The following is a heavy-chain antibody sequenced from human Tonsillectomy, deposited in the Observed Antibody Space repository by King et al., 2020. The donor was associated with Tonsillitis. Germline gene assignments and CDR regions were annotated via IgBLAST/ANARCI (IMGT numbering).Heavy chain of an antibody. D-gene: IGHD1-26*01. CDR1: GFTFSSYW. CDR2: IDQDGSEQ. J-gene: IGHJ3*02. CDR3: AREDFIGVGGIAI. V-gene: IGHV3-7*03. Sequence: VQLVESGGGLVQPGGSLRLSCAASGFTFSSYWMNWVRQAPGKGLEWVANIDQDGSEQYYVDFVKDRFTISREHAKNSLYLQMNSLRAEATAVYYCAREDFIGVGGIAIWGQGTMVTVSS.